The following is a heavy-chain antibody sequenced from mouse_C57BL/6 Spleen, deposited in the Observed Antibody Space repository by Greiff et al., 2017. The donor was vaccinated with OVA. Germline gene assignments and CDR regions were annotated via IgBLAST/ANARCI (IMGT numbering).Heavy chain of an antibody. CDR2: IRLKSDNYAT. CDR3: TGGWLRYYAMDY. Sequence: EVKLEESGGGLVQPGGSMKLSCVASGFTFSNYWMNWVRQSPEKGLEWVAQIRLKSDNYATHYAESVKGRFTISRDDSKSSVYLQMNNLRAEDTGIYYCTGGWLRYYAMDYWGQGTSVTVSS. J-gene: IGHJ4*01. CDR1: GFTFSNYW. D-gene: IGHD2-2*01. V-gene: IGHV6-3*01.